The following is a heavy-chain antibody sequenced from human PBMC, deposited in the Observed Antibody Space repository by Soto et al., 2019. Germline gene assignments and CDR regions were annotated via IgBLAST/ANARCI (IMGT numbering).Heavy chain of an antibody. CDR2: ISAYNGNT. CDR1: GYTFTSYG. Sequence: XSVKVSYKASGYTFTSYGISLVRHSPGQGLEWMGWISAYNGNTNYAQKLQGRVTMTTDTSTSTAYMELRSLRSDDTAVYYCARDYDFLHLNYYYYGMDVWGQGTTVTVSS. CDR3: ARDYDFLHLNYYYYGMDV. D-gene: IGHD3-3*01. J-gene: IGHJ6*02. V-gene: IGHV1-18*01.